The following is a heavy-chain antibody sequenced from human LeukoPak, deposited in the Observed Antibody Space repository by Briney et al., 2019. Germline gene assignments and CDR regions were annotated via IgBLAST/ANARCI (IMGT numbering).Heavy chain of an antibody. CDR2: ISYDGSNK. D-gene: IGHD2-15*01. CDR3: VRPIVVAGFDY. CDR1: GFTFSSYA. J-gene: IGHJ4*02. V-gene: IGHV3-30*09. Sequence: GGSLRLSCAASGFTFSSYAMHWVRQAPGKGLEWVAVISYDGSNKYYADSVKGRFAISRDNSKNTLYLQMNSLRAEDTAVYYCVRPIVVAGFDYWGQGTLVTVSS.